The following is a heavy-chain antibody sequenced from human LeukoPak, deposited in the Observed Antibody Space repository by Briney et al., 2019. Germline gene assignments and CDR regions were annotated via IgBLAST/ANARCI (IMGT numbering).Heavy chain of an antibody. CDR3: ARDGGVTYYYFYYYMDV. CDR1: GYSISSGCY. V-gene: IGHV4-38-2*02. Sequence: SETLSLTCTVSGYSISSGCYWGWVRQPPGKGLEWIGSSYHSGRTFYNPSLKSRVTISVDTSKNQFSLKLSSVTAADTAVYYCARDGGVTYYYFYYYMDVWGKGTTVTVSS. J-gene: IGHJ6*03. CDR2: SYHSGRT. D-gene: IGHD3-16*01.